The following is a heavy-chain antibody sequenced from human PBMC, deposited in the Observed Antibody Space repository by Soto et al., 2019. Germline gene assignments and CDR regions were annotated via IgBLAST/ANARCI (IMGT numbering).Heavy chain of an antibody. CDR1: GFTISSYW. Sequence: DVQLVDSGGGLVQPGGSLRLSCAASGFTISSYWMSWVRQAPGKGLEWVANINEDGNKKYYVDSVKGRFTISRDDAKNSVHLQMNSLRVEDTAVYYCARALGASGSYWGQGALVTVSS. CDR2: INEDGNKK. CDR3: ARALGASGSY. J-gene: IGHJ4*02. V-gene: IGHV3-7*04. D-gene: IGHD3-10*01.